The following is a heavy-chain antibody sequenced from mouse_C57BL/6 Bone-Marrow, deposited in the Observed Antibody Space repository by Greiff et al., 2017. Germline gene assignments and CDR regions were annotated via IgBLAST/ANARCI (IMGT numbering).Heavy chain of an antibody. V-gene: IGHV1-47*01. CDR1: GYTFTTYP. Sequence: VKLQESGAELVKPGASVKMSCKASGYTFTTYPIEWMKQNHGKSLEWIGNFHPYNDDTKYNEKFKGKATLTVEKSSSTVYLELSRLTSDDSAVYYCAIITTVVAKDRYIDVWGTGTTVTVSS. CDR3: AIITTVVAKDRYIDV. D-gene: IGHD1-1*01. CDR2: FHPYNDDT. J-gene: IGHJ1*03.